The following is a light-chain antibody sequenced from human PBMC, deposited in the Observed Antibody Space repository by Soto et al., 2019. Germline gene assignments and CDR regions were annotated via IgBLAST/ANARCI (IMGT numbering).Light chain of an antibody. Sequence: DIRMTQSPSALSASVGDRCTITCRASQGISNYLAWYQQKPGKVPKLLIYAASTLQSGVPSRFRVRGSGTDFTLTIRILQPEDVATYYCHKYNSAPRITFGPGTPVDIK. J-gene: IGKJ3*01. V-gene: IGKV1-27*01. CDR1: QGISNY. CDR2: AAS. CDR3: HKYNSAPRIT.